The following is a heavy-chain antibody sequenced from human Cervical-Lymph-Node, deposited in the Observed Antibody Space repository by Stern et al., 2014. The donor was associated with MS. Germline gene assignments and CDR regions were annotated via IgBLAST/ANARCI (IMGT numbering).Heavy chain of an antibody. D-gene: IGHD2-15*01. CDR2: IIPILGLT. CDR1: GGTFSSSYA. Sequence: VQLVQSGAEVTKPGSSMNVSCKTSGGTFSSSYAITWMRQAPGQGLEWMGRIIPILGLTNFAEKFQGRVIITAGKSTSTTYMELSSLTSEDTAVYYCARGVVSNRAAATLHNLFDPWGQGTLVTVSS. V-gene: IGHV1-69*04. CDR3: ARGVVSNRAAATLHNLFDP. J-gene: IGHJ5*02.